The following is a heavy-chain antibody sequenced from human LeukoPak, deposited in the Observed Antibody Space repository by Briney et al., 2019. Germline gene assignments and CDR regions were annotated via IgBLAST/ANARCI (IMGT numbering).Heavy chain of an antibody. CDR1: GYTFTSYA. V-gene: IGHV7-4-1*02. CDR3: AREGCRSTSCYFGDYGWFDP. J-gene: IGHJ5*02. D-gene: IGHD2-2*01. Sequence: ASVKVSCKASGYTFTSYAMNWVRQAPGQGLEWMGWINTNTGNPTYAQGFTGRFVFSLDTSVSTAYLQISSLKAEDTAVYYCAREGCRSTSCYFGDYGWFDPWGQGTLVIVSS. CDR2: INTNTGNP.